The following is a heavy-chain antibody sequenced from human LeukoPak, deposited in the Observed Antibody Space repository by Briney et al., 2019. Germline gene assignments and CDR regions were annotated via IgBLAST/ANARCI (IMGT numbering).Heavy chain of an antibody. D-gene: IGHD3-3*01. V-gene: IGHV3-74*01. CDR3: ARVKYDFWSGEDYFDY. CDR1: GFTFSSYW. J-gene: IGHJ4*02. CDR2: INSDGSST. Sequence: GGSLRLSCAASGFTFSSYWMHCVRQAPGKGLVWVSRINSDGSSTSYADSVKGRFTISRDNAKNTLYLQMNSLRAEDTAVYYCARVKYDFWSGEDYFDYWGQGTLVTVSS.